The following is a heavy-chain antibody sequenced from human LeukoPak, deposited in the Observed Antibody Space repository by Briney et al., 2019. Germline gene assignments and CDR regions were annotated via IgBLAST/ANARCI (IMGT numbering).Heavy chain of an antibody. Sequence: GASVKVSCKASGGTFSSYAISWVRQAPGQGLEWMGRIIPILGIANYAQKFQGRVTITADKSTSTAYMELSSLRSEDTTVYYCARDPYYYGSGSIRRYFDLWGRGTLVTVSS. CDR1: GGTFSSYA. CDR3: ARDPYYYGSGSIRRYFDL. V-gene: IGHV1-69*04. J-gene: IGHJ2*01. D-gene: IGHD3-10*01. CDR2: IIPILGIA.